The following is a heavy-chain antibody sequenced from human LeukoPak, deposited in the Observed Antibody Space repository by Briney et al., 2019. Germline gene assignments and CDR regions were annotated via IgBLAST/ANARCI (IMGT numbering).Heavy chain of an antibody. Sequence: GGSLRLSCAASGFSLSDYWMNWVRQAPGKGLEWVSAITGSGGGKYYADSVKGRFVISRDNSENTLDLQMNSLRAEDTAVYYCAKGLQHSNLDWGHGTLVTVSS. CDR2: ITGSGGGK. D-gene: IGHD5-18*01. CDR1: GFSLSDYW. CDR3: AKGLQHSNLD. V-gene: IGHV3-23*01. J-gene: IGHJ4*01.